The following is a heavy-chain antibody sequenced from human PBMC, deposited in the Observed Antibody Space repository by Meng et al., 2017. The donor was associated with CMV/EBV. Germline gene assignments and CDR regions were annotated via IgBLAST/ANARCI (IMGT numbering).Heavy chain of an antibody. D-gene: IGHD6-6*01. Sequence: GESLKISCKGSGYSFTSYWIGWVRQMPGKGLEWMGIIYPGDSDTRYSPSFQGQVTISADKSISTAYLQWSSLKASDTAMYYCARLSARHYYYYGMDVRGQGTTVTVSS. V-gene: IGHV5-51*01. J-gene: IGHJ6*02. CDR2: IYPGDSDT. CDR3: ARLSARHYYYYGMDV. CDR1: GYSFTSYW.